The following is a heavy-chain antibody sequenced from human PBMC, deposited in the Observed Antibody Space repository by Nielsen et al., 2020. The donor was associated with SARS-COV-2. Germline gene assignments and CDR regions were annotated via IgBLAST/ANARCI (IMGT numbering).Heavy chain of an antibody. Sequence: GGSLRLSCAASGFSFDDYALHWVRQAPGKGLGWVSGISWNSGSIGYADSVKGRFNISRDNAKNSLYLQMNSLNAEDTALYYSAKLPDYSSGPTVDYWGQGTLVTVSS. J-gene: IGHJ4*02. V-gene: IGHV3-9*01. CDR1: GFSFDDYA. CDR2: ISWNSGSI. CDR3: AKLPDYSSGPTVDY. D-gene: IGHD6-19*01.